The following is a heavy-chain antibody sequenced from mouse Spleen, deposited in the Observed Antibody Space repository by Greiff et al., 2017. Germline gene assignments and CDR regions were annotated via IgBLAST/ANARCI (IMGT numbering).Heavy chain of an antibody. J-gene: IGHJ3*01. V-gene: IGHV3-8*01. D-gene: IGHD2-2*01. Sequence: EVMLVESGPGLAKPSQTLSLTCSVTGYSITSDYWNWIRKFPGNKLEYMGYISYSGSTYYNPSLKSRISITRDTSKNQYYLQLNSVTTEDTATYYCAGSYGYGGAWFAYWGQGTLVTVSA. CDR3: AGSYGYGGAWFAY. CDR1: GYSITSDY. CDR2: ISYSGST.